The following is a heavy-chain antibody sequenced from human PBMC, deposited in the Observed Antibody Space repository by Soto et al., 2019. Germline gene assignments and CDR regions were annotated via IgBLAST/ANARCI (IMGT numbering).Heavy chain of an antibody. V-gene: IGHV3-15*07. CDR2: IKNKNYGETT. CDR1: GFIFGNAW. D-gene: IGHD3-10*01. Sequence: EVQLVESGGGLVEPGGSLRLSCAASGFIFGNAWMNWVRQAPGKGPEWVGRIKNKNYGETTDYAAPVKGRFTISRDDSRSALYLQMHSLKIEDTAVYYCTTGLTGSGTYDHDDYWGPGTLVTVSS. CDR3: TTGLTGSGTYDHDDY. J-gene: IGHJ4*02.